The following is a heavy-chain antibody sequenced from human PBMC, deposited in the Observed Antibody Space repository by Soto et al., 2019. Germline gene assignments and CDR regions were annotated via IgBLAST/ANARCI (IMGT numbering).Heavy chain of an antibody. J-gene: IGHJ6*02. CDR1: GDSISRNGYF. V-gene: IGHV4-31*03. CDR2: IYYSGSS. CDR3: ARGTMLRGPGYYYAMDV. Sequence: PSDTLSLTCTVSGDSISRNGYFWTWIRQHPWKGLEWIGYIYYSGSSYYNPSLKSRVIISVDTSKNQFSLNLTAVTAADTAVYYCARGTMLRGPGYYYAMDVWGQGXTVTVYS. D-gene: IGHD3-10*01.